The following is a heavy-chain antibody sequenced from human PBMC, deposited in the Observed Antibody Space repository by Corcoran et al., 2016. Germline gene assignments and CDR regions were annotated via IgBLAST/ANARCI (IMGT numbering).Heavy chain of an antibody. Sequence: QVQLVESGGGVVQPVRSLRLSCAASGFIFSSSGMHWVRQAPGKGLEWVAVISYDGSNKYYADSVKGRFTGSRDNSKNTLYLQMNSLRAEDTAVYYCAKEREEDYWGQGALVTVSS. J-gene: IGHJ4*02. CDR1: GFIFSSSG. V-gene: IGHV3-30*18. CDR3: AKEREEDY. CDR2: ISYDGSNK.